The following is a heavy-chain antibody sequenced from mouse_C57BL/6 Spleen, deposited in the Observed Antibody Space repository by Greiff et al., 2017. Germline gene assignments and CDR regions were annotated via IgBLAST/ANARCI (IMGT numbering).Heavy chain of an antibody. CDR1: GFTFSSYG. J-gene: IGHJ3*01. Sequence: EVKLMESGGDLVKPGGSLKLSCAASGFTFSSYGMSWVRQTPDKRLEWVATISSGGSYTYYPDSVKGRFTISRDNAKNTLYLQMSSLKSEDTAMYYCARRGDGYYFWGQGTLVTVSA. CDR2: ISSGGSYT. CDR3: ARRGDGYYF. D-gene: IGHD2-3*01. V-gene: IGHV5-6*02.